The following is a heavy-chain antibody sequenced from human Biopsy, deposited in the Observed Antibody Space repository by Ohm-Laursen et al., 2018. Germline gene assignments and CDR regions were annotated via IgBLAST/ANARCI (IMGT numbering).Heavy chain of an antibody. V-gene: IGHV4-59*08. D-gene: IGHD1-26*01. Sequence: GTLSLTCTVSGGSISSYYWSWIRQPPGQGLEWIGYIYYTGSTNYNPSLKSRVTISVDTSMTHLSLRLTSVTAADTAVYYCARHAPSYSGSYWRYFDLWGRGTLVTVSS. J-gene: IGHJ2*01. CDR1: GGSISSYY. CDR3: ARHAPSYSGSYWRYFDL. CDR2: IYYTGST.